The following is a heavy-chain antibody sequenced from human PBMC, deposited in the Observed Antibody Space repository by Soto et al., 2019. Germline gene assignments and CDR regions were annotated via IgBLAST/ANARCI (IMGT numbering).Heavy chain of an antibody. V-gene: IGHV3-48*03. CDR1: GFDFRSYE. CDR2: IRANDESI. J-gene: IGHJ3*02. CDR3: PRENLRDALDI. Sequence: GGSLRLSCVASGFDFRSYEMNWVRQAPGKGLEWVSNIRANDESIYYADSVKGRVSVSRDNAKNSLFLEMNRLRVDDTAVYYCPRENLRDALDIWGQGTMVTVSS.